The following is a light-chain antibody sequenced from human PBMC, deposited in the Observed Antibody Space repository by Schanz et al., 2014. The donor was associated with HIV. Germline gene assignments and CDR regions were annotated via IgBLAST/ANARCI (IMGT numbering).Light chain of an antibody. Sequence: QSVLTQPPSASGTPGQRVTISCSGSSSNIGSNTVSWFQQLPGTAPKLLIYSNNQRPSGVPDRFSGSKSGTSASLAISGLQSADEAEYYCAAWDDSLNGVVFGGGTKLTVL. J-gene: IGLJ2*01. CDR3: AAWDDSLNGVV. CDR1: SSNIGSNT. V-gene: IGLV1-44*01. CDR2: SNN.